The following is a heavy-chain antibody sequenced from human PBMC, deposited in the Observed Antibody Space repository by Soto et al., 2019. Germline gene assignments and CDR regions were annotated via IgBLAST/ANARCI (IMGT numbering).Heavy chain of an antibody. Sequence: EVQLVESGGGLVKPGGSLRLSCAASGFTFSSYSMNWVRQAPGKGLEWVSSISSSSSYIYYADSVKGRFTISRDNAKNLLYLQMNSLRAEDTAVYYCARVAIVVVPAANSRWYFDLWGRGTLVTVSS. CDR2: ISSSSSYI. D-gene: IGHD2-2*01. CDR1: GFTFSSYS. CDR3: ARVAIVVVPAANSRWYFDL. J-gene: IGHJ2*01. V-gene: IGHV3-21*01.